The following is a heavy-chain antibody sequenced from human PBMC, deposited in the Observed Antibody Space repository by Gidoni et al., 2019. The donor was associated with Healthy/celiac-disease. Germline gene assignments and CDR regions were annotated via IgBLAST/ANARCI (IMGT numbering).Heavy chain of an antibody. V-gene: IGHV4-61*02. Sequence: QVQLQASGPGLVKPSQTLSLTCPVSGGSISRGSYYWSWIRQPAGKGLEWIGRIYTSGSTNYNPSLKSRVTMSVDTSKNQCSLKLSSVTAADTAVYYCARDRAVLGSGWSPRYYYYMDVWGKGTTVTVSS. CDR1: GGSISRGSYY. CDR3: ARDRAVLGSGWSPRYYYYMDV. CDR2: IYTSGST. D-gene: IGHD6-19*01. J-gene: IGHJ6*03.